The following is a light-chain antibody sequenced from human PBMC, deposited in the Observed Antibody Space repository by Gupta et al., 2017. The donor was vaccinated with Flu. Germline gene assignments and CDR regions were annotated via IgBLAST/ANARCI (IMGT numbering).Light chain of an antibody. V-gene: IGKV2-30*01. Sequence: DVVMTQSPLSLPVTLGQPASISCRFSQILVYSDGNTSLHLFQQRPGQIPRPLIYQVSHRESGVPERFSGSGSGTDITLKISRIEAEDVGVYYCMQGSRWPWAFGQGTKVEIQ. CDR3: MQGSRWPWA. J-gene: IGKJ1*01. CDR1: QILVYSDGNTS. CDR2: QVS.